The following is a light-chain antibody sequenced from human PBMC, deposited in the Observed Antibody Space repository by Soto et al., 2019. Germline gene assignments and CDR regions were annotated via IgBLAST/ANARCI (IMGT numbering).Light chain of an antibody. CDR1: SGDIGTYNL. V-gene: IGLV2-23*01. J-gene: IGLJ2*01. CDR2: EGN. CDR3: CSYAGRSTVI. Sequence: VLTQPASVSGSPGQSITISCTGTSGDIGTYNLVSWYQQYPGRAPKLIIFEGNKRPSGVSSRFSASKSGYTASLAISGLQAEDEADYHCCSYAGRSTVICGGGTK.